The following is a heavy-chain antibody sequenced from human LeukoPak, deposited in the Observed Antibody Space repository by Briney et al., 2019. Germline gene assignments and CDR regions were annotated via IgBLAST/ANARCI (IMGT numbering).Heavy chain of an antibody. CDR2: ISAYNGNT. J-gene: IGHJ6*02. CDR3: ARGPHHFYGMDV. V-gene: IGHV1-18*04. CDR1: GYTLSTYT. Sequence: GASVKVSCKASGYTLSTYTISWVRQAPGQGLEWLGWISAYNGNTYYAQRLQGRVTMTTDTSTTTAYMELKSLTSDDTAVYFCARGPHHFYGMDVWGQGTTVTVSS. D-gene: IGHD1-14*01.